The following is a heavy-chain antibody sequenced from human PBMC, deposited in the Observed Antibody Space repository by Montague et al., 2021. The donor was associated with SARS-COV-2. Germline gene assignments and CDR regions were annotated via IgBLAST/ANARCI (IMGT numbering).Heavy chain of an antibody. J-gene: IGHJ4*02. D-gene: IGHD2-15*01. V-gene: IGHV4-39*07. CDR2: IYYSGST. CDR3: ARAPPGYWGFVVVVAAHFDY. CDR1: GGSISSSSYY. Sequence: SDTLSLSCTVSGGSISSSSYYWGWIRQPPGKGLEWIGSIYYSGSTYYNPSLKSRVTISVDTSRNQFSLKLRSVTAADTAVYYCARAPPGYWGFVVVVAAHFDYGGQGTLVTVSS.